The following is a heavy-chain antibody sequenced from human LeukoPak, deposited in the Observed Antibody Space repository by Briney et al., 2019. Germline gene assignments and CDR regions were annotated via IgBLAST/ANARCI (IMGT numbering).Heavy chain of an antibody. D-gene: IGHD6-13*01. CDR2: IHYSGVT. CDR3: ACGIAAAGTLALGY. V-gene: IGHV4-59*12. CDR1: GDSITSYF. J-gene: IGHJ4*02. Sequence: SETLSLTCTVSGDSITSYFWTWIRQPPGKGLEWIGYIHYSGVTNYSPSLKSRVTISVDTSKNQFSLKLTSVTAADTAVYYCACGIAAAGTLALGYWGQGTLVIVSS.